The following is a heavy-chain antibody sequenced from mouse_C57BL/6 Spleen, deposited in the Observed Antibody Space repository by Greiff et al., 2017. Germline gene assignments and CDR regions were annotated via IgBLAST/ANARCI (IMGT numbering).Heavy chain of an antibody. CDR1: GYTFTSYW. Sequence: QVQLQQPGAELVMPGASVKLSCKASGYTFTSYWMHWVKQRPGQGLEWIGEIDPSDSYTNYNQKFKGKSTLTVDKSSSPAYMQLSSLTSEDSAVYYCARSYYDYDVYFDYWGQGTTLTVSS. J-gene: IGHJ2*01. V-gene: IGHV1-69*01. CDR2: IDPSDSYT. D-gene: IGHD2-4*01. CDR3: ARSYYDYDVYFDY.